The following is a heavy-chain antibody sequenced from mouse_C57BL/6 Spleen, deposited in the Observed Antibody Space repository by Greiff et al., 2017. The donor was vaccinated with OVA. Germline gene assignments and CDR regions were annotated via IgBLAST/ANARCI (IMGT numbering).Heavy chain of an antibody. V-gene: IGHV1-69*01. CDR2: IDPSDSYT. CDR3: VGYYYAMDY. Sequence: QVQLQQPGAELVMPGASVKLSCKASGYTFTSYWMHWVKQRPGQGLEWIGEIDPSDSYTNYNQKFKGKSTLTVDKSSSTAYMQLSSLTSEDSAVYYCVGYYYAMDYWGQGTSVTVSS. J-gene: IGHJ4*01. CDR1: GYTFTSYW.